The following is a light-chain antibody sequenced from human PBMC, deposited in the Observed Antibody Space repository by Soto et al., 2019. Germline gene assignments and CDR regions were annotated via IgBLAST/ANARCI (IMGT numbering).Light chain of an antibody. CDR1: QGISTW. CDR3: QQANSFPYT. CDR2: AAS. J-gene: IGKJ2*01. Sequence: DIPMTQSPSSVSASVGDRVTITCRASQGISTWLAWHQQKPGKAPKLLIYAASSLQSGVTSRFSGSGSGTDFTLTISSLQPEDFATYYCQQANSFPYTFGQGTKLEIK. V-gene: IGKV1-12*01.